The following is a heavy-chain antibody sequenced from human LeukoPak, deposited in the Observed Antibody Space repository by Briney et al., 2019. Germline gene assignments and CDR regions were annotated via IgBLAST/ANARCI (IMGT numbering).Heavy chain of an antibody. D-gene: IGHD3-22*01. J-gene: IGHJ4*02. CDR2: IQYDESNK. Sequence: GGSLRLSCIASGFIFSKYGMHWVRQAPGRGLEWVAFIQYDESNKYYADSIKGRFTLSRDNSKNTLYLQMNSLRPEDTAVYYCRRGGYYDCSGYYPFDYWGQGTLVTVSS. CDR1: GFIFSKYG. V-gene: IGHV3-30*02. CDR3: RRGGYYDCSGYYPFDY.